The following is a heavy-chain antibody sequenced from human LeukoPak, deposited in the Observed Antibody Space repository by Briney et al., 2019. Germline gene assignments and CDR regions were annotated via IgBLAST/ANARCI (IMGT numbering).Heavy chain of an antibody. D-gene: IGHD3-22*01. CDR3: ARVRDRGYYYDSSGPSYYFDY. Sequence: GGSLRLSCAASGFTFSSYWMSWVRQAPGKGLEWVANIKQDGSEKYYVDSVKGRFTISGDNAKNSLYLQMNSLRAEDTAVYYCARVRDRGYYYDSSGPSYYFDYWGQGTLVTVSS. CDR2: IKQDGSEK. J-gene: IGHJ4*02. CDR1: GFTFSSYW. V-gene: IGHV3-7*01.